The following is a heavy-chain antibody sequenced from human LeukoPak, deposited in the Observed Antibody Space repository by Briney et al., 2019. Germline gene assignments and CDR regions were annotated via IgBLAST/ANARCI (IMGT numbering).Heavy chain of an antibody. CDR3: ARDENYCDSSGRVRGFDY. CDR2: INPNSGGP. Sequence: PSVYVSCKASGYTFTGYYMHWGRQAPGQGLEWMGWINPNSGGPNYTQKFQGRFSIITATSTSTAYMELRSLRADDTAVYYCARDENYCDSSGRVRGFDYWGQGTLVTVSS. CDR1: GYTFTGYY. J-gene: IGHJ4*02. V-gene: IGHV1-2*02. D-gene: IGHD3-22*01.